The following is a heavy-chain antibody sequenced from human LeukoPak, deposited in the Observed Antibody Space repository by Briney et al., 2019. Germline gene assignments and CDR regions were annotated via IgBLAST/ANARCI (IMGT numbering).Heavy chain of an antibody. V-gene: IGHV3-48*04. D-gene: IGHD3-9*01. CDR2: ISSSSSSV. J-gene: IGHJ4*02. CDR3: AGSILTGYPNFDY. Sequence: GGSLRLSCVASGFTFSISSMSWVRQAPGKGLEWVSYISSSSSSVYDADSVRGRFTISRDNAKNSLYLQMNSLRAEDTAVYYCAGSILTGYPNFDYWGQGTLVTVSS. CDR1: GFTFSISS.